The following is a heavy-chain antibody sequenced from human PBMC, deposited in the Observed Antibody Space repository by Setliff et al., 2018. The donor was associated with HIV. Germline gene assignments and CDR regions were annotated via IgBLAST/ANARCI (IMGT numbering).Heavy chain of an antibody. CDR1: GASISSPIYY. J-gene: IGHJ4*02. V-gene: IGHV4-39*01. D-gene: IGHD6-13*01. Sequence: SETLSLTCSVSGASISSPIYYWGWIRQAPGKGLEWIGNIYYNGNTNYKPSLERRLTISADTSKNQFSLSLSSVTATDTALYFCAAAEGQGPWYFFDNWGQGTQVTVSS. CDR3: AAAEGQGPWYFFDN. CDR2: IYYNGNT.